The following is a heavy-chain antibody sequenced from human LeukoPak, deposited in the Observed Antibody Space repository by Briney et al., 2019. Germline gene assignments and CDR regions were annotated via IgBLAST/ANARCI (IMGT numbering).Heavy chain of an antibody. D-gene: IGHD4-11*01. V-gene: IGHV4-30-4*01. CDR1: GDSISSGDYY. CDR3: ARVWAPAYYSNYRLAAVAGPIDY. Sequence: PSETLSLTCTVSGDSISSGDYYWNWIRQPPGKGLEWIGYLYDSGSTYYNPSLRSRITISVDTSKNQFSLKLSSVTAADTAVYYCARVWAPAYYSNYRLAAVAGPIDYWGQGTLVTVSS. CDR2: LYDSGST. J-gene: IGHJ4*02.